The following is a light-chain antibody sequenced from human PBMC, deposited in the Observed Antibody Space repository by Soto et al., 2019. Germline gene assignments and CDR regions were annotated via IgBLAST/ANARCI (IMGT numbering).Light chain of an antibody. Sequence: QLVLTQPPSASGTPGQTVTISCSGSSSNIGSSTVNWYQQLPGTAPRLLIYSNIHRPSGVPDRFSVSKSGTSASLAISGLQSEDEADYYCAAWDDRLIGWVFGGGTKLTVL. CDR3: AAWDDRLIGWV. CDR2: SNI. J-gene: IGLJ3*02. CDR1: SSNIGSST. V-gene: IGLV1-44*01.